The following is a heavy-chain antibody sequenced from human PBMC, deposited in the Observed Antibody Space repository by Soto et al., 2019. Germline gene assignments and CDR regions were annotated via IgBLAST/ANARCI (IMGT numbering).Heavy chain of an antibody. Sequence: QVTLKESGAVLVKPTETLTLTCTVSGFSLRNARMGVSWIRQPPGKALEWLAHIFSNDEKSYSTSLKSRLTISKDTSKSQVVLTMTNMDPVDTATYYCARMQTSRDGYKDFDYWGQGTLVTVSS. CDR3: ARMQTSRDGYKDFDY. CDR1: GFSLRNARMG. J-gene: IGHJ4*02. CDR2: IFSNDEK. D-gene: IGHD5-12*01. V-gene: IGHV2-26*01.